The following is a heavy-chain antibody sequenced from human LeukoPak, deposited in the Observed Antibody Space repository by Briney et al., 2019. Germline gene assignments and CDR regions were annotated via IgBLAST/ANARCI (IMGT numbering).Heavy chain of an antibody. V-gene: IGHV6-1*01. CDR2: TYYRSTWYN. CDR1: GDSVSANGAA. J-gene: IGHJ5*02. Sequence: SQTLSLTCAISGDSVSANGAAWNWIRQSPSRGLEWLGRTYYRSTWYNDYAVSVRGRITVNPDTSKNQFSLHLNSVTPEDTAVYYCARRLTQYDCFDPWGQGILVTVSS. CDR3: ARRLTQYDCFDP. D-gene: IGHD2-2*01.